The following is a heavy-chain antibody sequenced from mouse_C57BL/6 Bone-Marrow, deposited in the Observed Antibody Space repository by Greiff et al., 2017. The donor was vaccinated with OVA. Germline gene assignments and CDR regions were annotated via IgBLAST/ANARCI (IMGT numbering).Heavy chain of an antibody. CDR2: IHPNSGST. CDR3: ARWGVTRFAY. D-gene: IGHD2-2*01. Sequence: QVQLQQPGAELVKPGASVKLSCKASGYTFTSYWMHWVKQRPGQGLEWIGMIHPNSGSTNYNEKFTSKATLTVDKSSSTAYMQLSSLTSEDSAVYYCARWGVTRFAYWGQGTLVTVSA. V-gene: IGHV1-64*01. J-gene: IGHJ3*01. CDR1: GYTFTSYW.